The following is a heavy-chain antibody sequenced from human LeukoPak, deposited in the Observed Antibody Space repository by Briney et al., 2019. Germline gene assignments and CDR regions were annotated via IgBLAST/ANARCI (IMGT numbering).Heavy chain of an antibody. CDR3: ARGGNHGDYWYFDL. V-gene: IGHV3-7*01. J-gene: IGHJ2*01. CDR1: GFTFSSYA. CDR2: IKQDGSEK. Sequence: GGSLRLSCAASGFTFSSYAMSWVRQAPGKGPEWVANIKQDGSEKYYVDSVKGRFTISRDNAETSLHLQMNSLRAEDTAVYYCARGGNHGDYWYFDLWGRGTLVTVSS. D-gene: IGHD4-17*01.